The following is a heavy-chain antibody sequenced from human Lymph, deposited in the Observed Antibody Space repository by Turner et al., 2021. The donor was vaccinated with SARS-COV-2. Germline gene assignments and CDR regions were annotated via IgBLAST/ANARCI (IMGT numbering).Heavy chain of an antibody. CDR2: ISYDGSNK. CDR1: GFTFNNYP. J-gene: IGHJ4*02. CDR3: ARDSSGSGTLDY. V-gene: IGHV3-30-3*01. D-gene: IGHD3-10*01. Sequence: QVQLVASGGGVVQPVRSLRLSCAASGFTFNNYPMHWVRQAPGKGLEWVAVISYDGSNKYYADSVKGRFTISRDNSKNTLYLQMNSLRAEDTAVYYCARDSSGSGTLDYWGQGTLVTVSS.